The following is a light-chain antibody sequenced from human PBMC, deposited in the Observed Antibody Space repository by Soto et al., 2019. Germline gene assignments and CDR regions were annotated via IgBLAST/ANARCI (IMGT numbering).Light chain of an antibody. CDR2: DVS. V-gene: IGLV2-14*01. J-gene: IGLJ1*01. Sequence: QSALTQPRSVSGSPGQSVTISCTGTSNDVGGYNYVSWYQHHPGKAPKLMIYDVSDRPSGISNRFSGSKSDNTASLTISGLQAEDEAEYYCSSYTSSRTYVFGAGTKLTVL. CDR1: SNDVGGYNY. CDR3: SSYTSSRTYV.